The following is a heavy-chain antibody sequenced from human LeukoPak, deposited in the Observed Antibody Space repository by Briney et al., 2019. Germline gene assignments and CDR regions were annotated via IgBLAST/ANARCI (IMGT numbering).Heavy chain of an antibody. CDR3: ARARVRRWFDP. J-gene: IGHJ5*02. V-gene: IGHV4-34*01. D-gene: IGHD1-1*01. CDR1: GGSFSGYY. CDR2: INHSGST. Sequence: SETLSFTCAVYGGSFSGYYWSWIRQPPGKGLEWIGEINHSGSTNYNPSLKSRVTISVDTSKNQFSLKLSSVTAAGTAVYYCARARVRRWFDPWGQGTLVTVSS.